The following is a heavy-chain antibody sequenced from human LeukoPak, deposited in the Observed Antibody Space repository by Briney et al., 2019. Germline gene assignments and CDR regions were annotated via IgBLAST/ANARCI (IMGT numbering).Heavy chain of an antibody. D-gene: IGHD2-2*01. CDR1: GGSFSGYY. V-gene: IGHV4-34*01. J-gene: IGHJ3*02. CDR3: ARGLASSTRKAFDI. CDR2: INHSGST. Sequence: SETLSLTCAVYGGSFSGYYWRWIRQPPGKGLEWFGEINHSGSTNYNPSLKSRVTIAVDTSKNQFSLKLSSVTAADTAVYYCARGLASSTRKAFDIWGQGTMVTVSS.